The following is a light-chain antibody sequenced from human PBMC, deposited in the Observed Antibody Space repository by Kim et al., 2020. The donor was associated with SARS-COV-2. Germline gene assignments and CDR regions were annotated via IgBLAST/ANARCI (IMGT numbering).Light chain of an antibody. CDR2: GAS. Sequence: ETMMTQSPAALSVSPGERATLSCRASQNIGINVAWYQQKPGQVPRLLVYGASSRATGISGRFSGSGSGTDFTLTISSLQSEDLAVYYCQQYGDWPYVFGQGTMLEI. CDR1: QNIGIN. J-gene: IGKJ2*01. V-gene: IGKV3-15*01. CDR3: QQYGDWPYV.